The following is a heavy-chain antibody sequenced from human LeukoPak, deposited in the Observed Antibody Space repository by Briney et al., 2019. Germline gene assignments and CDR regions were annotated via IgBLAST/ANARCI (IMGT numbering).Heavy chain of an antibody. J-gene: IGHJ6*03. CDR3: ARDHFHYYYYYYYMDV. V-gene: IGHV3-13*01. D-gene: IGHD3-3*02. Sequence: PGGSLRLSCAASGFTFRSYDMHLVRQATGKGLEWVSGIGTAGEIYYPGSVKGRFTISRENAKNSLYLQMNSRRAEDTAVYYCARDHFHYYYYYYYMDVWGKGTTVTVSS. CDR1: GFTFRSYD. CDR2: IGTAGEI.